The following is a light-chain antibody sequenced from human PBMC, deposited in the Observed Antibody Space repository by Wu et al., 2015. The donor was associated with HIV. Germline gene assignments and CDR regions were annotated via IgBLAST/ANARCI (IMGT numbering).Light chain of an antibody. CDR1: QTVTGC. CDR3: QQRGNWPLT. J-gene: IGKJ4*01. Sequence: EIVMTQSPATLSVSPGERATLSCRASQTVTGCLAWYQHKPGQAPRLLIYDASNRATGIPARFSGSGSGTDFTLTISSLEPEDFAVYYCQQRGNWPLTFGGGTKVQIK. V-gene: IGKV3-11*01. CDR2: DAS.